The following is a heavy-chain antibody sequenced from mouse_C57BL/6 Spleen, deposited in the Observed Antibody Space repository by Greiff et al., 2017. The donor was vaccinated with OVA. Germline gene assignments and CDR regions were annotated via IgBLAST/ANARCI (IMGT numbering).Heavy chain of an antibody. CDR1: GYTFTSYW. CDR3: AREVLRRAPFDY. CDR2: IYPGSGST. Sequence: QVQLQQPGAELVKPGASVKMSCKASGYTFTSYWITWVKQRPGQGLEWIGDIYPGSGSTNYNEKFKSTATLTVDTSSSTAYMQLSSLTSEDSAVYDCAREVLRRAPFDYWGQGTTLTVSS. D-gene: IGHD1-1*01. V-gene: IGHV1-55*01. J-gene: IGHJ2*01.